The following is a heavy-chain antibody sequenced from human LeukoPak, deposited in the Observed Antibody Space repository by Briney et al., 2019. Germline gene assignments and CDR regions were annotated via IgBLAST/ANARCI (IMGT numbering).Heavy chain of an antibody. CDR2: INNDGSST. J-gene: IGHJ3*02. V-gene: IGHV3-74*03. Sequence: PGGSLRLSCAASGFTSSSYWMHWVRQVPGNGLVWVSRINNDGSSTTYADSVKGRFTISRDNAKNTLYLQMNSLRAEDTAVYYCVRESSGYSGVYDAFDIWGQGTMVTVSS. D-gene: IGHD3-22*01. CDR1: GFTSSSYW. CDR3: VRESSGYSGVYDAFDI.